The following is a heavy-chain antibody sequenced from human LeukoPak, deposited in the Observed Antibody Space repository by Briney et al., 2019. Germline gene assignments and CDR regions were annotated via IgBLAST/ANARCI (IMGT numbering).Heavy chain of an antibody. CDR3: ARDRMWGDFWSGYLDY. J-gene: IGHJ4*02. CDR1: GYTFTGYY. V-gene: IGHV1-2*02. CDR2: INPNSGGT. Sequence: ASVKVSCKASGYTFTGYYMHWVRQAPGQGLEWMGWINPNSGGTNCAQKFQGRVTMTRDTSISTAYMELSRLRSDDTAVYYCARDRMWGDFWSGYLDYWGQGTLVTVSS. D-gene: IGHD3-3*01.